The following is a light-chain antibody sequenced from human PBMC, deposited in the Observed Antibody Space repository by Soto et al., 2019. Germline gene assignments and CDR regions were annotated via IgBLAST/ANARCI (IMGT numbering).Light chain of an antibody. CDR2: SAS. Sequence: DIVLTQSPATLSSSPGDRATLSCRASQSISSHLAWYQQKPGQAPKLLIYSASNRATGIPARFSGRGSGTDFTLTISSLEPEDFAVYYCQQRINWPLTFGGGTKVEIK. J-gene: IGKJ4*01. CDR1: QSISSH. V-gene: IGKV3-11*01. CDR3: QQRINWPLT.